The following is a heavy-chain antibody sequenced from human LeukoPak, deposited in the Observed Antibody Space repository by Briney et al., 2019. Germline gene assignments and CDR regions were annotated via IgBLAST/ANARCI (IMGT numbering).Heavy chain of an antibody. Sequence: TSETLSLTCIVSGGSISGYYWNWIRQPAGKGLEWIGHIYTSGSTKYNPSLKSRVTMSVDTPKNQFSLKLSSVTAADTAVYYCARIDIGGSGRMDVWGQGTTVTVPS. D-gene: IGHD3-10*01. CDR1: GGSISGYY. J-gene: IGHJ6*02. V-gene: IGHV4-4*07. CDR3: ARIDIGGSGRMDV. CDR2: IYTSGST.